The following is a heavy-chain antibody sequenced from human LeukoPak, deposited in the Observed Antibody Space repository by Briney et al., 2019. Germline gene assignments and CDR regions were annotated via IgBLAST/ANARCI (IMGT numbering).Heavy chain of an antibody. CDR3: ARAQRVSWNYVAHYELCYFDY. D-gene: IGHD1-7*01. CDR1: GGSISSGGYY. V-gene: IGHV4-31*03. CDR2: IYYSGST. J-gene: IGHJ4*02. Sequence: SQTLSLTCTVSGGSISSGGYYWSWIRQHPGKGLEWIGYIYYSGSTYYNPSLKSRVTISVDTSKNQFSLKLSSVTAADTAVYYCARAQRVSWNYVAHYELCYFDYWGQGTLVTVSS.